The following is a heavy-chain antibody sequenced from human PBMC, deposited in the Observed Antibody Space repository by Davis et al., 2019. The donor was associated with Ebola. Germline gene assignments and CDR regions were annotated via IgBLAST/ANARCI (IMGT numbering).Heavy chain of an antibody. D-gene: IGHD2-15*01. J-gene: IGHJ3*02. Sequence: GESLKISCAASGFTFSSYSMHWVRQAPGKGLEWVAVIWYDGSNKYYADSVKGRFTISRDNSKNTLYLQMNSLRAEDTAVYYCARGEEVVAATVDAFDIWGQGTTVTVSS. CDR3: ARGEEVVAATVDAFDI. V-gene: IGHV3-33*08. CDR2: IWYDGSNK. CDR1: GFTFSSYS.